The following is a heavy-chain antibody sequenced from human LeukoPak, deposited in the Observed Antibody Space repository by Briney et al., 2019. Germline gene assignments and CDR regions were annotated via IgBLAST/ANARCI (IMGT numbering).Heavy chain of an antibody. CDR3: ARDRCSGGSCTRALFDY. J-gene: IGHJ4*02. D-gene: IGHD2-15*01. CDR2: INSSSSYI. V-gene: IGHV3-21*01. CDR1: GFPFSSYS. Sequence: GALRPSCAASGFPFSSYSMNWVRQAPGEGLEWVSSINSSSSYIYYADSVKGRFTISRDNAKNSLYLQMNSLRAEDTAVYYCARDRCSGGSCTRALFDYWGQGTLVTVSS.